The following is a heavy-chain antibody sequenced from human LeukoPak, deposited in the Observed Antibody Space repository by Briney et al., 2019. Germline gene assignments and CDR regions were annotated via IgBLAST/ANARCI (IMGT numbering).Heavy chain of an antibody. V-gene: IGHV1-2*02. Sequence: GASVKVSCKASGYTFTSYDINWVRQAPGQGLEWMGWINPNSGGTNYAQKFQGRVTMTRDTSISTAYMELSRLRSDDTAVYYCARLGFGELFLRLFDYWGQGTLVTVSS. CDR1: GYTFTSYD. D-gene: IGHD3-10*01. CDR2: INPNSGGT. J-gene: IGHJ4*02. CDR3: ARLGFGELFLRLFDY.